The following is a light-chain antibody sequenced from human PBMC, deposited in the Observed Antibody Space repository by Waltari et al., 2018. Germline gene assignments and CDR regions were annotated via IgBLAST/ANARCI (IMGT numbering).Light chain of an antibody. CDR3: QHYYNFPWT. J-gene: IGKJ1*01. CDR1: QGISTY. V-gene: IGKV1D-8*03. Sequence: VIWMTQSPSLLSASPGDRVTITCRMSQGISTYLAWYQQKPGRAPDLLIYGASNLHSGVPSRFSGSGSGTDFTLTISSLQSEDVATYYCQHYYNFPWTFGQGTKVEIK. CDR2: GAS.